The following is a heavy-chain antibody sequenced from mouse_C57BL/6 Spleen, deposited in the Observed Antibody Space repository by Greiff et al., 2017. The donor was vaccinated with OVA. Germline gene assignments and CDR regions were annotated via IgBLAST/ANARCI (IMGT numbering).Heavy chain of an antibody. CDR2: IDPANGNT. D-gene: IGHD2-4*01. CDR3: ARRGKTIYYDYVFDY. Sequence: EVQRVESVAELVRPGASVKLSCTASGFNIKNTYMHWVKQRPEQGLEWIGRIDPANGNTKYAPKFQGKATITADTSSNTASLQLSSLTSEDTAIYYCARRGKTIYYDYVFDYWGQGTTLTVSS. V-gene: IGHV14-3*01. CDR1: GFNIKNTY. J-gene: IGHJ2*01.